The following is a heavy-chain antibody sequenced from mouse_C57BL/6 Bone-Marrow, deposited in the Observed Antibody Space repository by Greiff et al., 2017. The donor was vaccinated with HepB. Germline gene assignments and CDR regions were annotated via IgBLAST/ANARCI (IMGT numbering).Heavy chain of an antibody. CDR3: ATYVPAWVAY. V-gene: IGHV1-55*01. CDR2: IYPGSGST. D-gene: IGHD1-1*01. J-gene: IGHJ3*01. Sequence: QVQLQQPGAELVKPGASVKMSCKASGYTFTSYWITWVKQRPGQGLEWIGDIYPGSGSTNYNEKFKSKATLTADTTSSTAYMPLSSLTSEGSAVYYCATYVPAWVAYWGQGTLVTVSA. CDR1: GYTFTSYW.